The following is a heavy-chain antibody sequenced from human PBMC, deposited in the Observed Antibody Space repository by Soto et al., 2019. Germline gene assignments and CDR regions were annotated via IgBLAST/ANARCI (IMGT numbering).Heavy chain of an antibody. D-gene: IGHD2-2*01. CDR3: ARAEGVVPAAMRKTFFDY. Sequence: PSETLSLTCTVSGGSISSGGYYWSWIRQHPGKGLEWIGYIYYSGSTYYNPSLKSRVTISVDTSKNQFSLKLSSVIAADTAVYYCARAEGVVPAAMRKTFFDYWGQGALVTVSS. J-gene: IGHJ4*02. V-gene: IGHV4-31*03. CDR1: GGSISSGGYY. CDR2: IYYSGST.